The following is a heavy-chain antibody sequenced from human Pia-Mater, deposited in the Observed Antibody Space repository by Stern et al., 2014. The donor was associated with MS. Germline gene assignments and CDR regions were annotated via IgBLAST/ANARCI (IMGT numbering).Heavy chain of an antibody. CDR2: IYYTGHT. J-gene: IGHJ4*02. V-gene: IGHV4-4*02. D-gene: IGHD3-16*01. CDR1: GGSISGVNW. CDR3: ARGGGTHSPTYDY. Sequence: QLQLQESGPGLVKPSGTLSLTCTVSGGSISGVNWWTWVRQPPGKGLEWIGEIYYTGHTNYNPSLRSRVVMLLDKSKNQFSLDLRSVTAADTAVYYCARGGGTHSPTYDYWGQGTLVSVSS.